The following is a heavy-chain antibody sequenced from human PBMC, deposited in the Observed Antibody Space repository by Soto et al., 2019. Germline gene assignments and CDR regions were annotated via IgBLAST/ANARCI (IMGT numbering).Heavy chain of an antibody. D-gene: IGHD2-8*01. V-gene: IGHV3-21*01. CDR2: ISSTSSYI. Sequence: GSLRLSRAPSGFTLSPYSMNCVRQAPGKGLEWVSSISSTSSYIYYADSVKGRFAISRDNAKNSLYLQMNSLSADDTAVYYCSSVVLMVYATTAARDYWGQGTLVTVSS. CDR1: GFTLSPYS. CDR3: SSVVLMVYATTAARDY. J-gene: IGHJ4*02.